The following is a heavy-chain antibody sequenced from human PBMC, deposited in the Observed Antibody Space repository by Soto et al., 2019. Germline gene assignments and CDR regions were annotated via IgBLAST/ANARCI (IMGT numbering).Heavy chain of an antibody. CDR3: ARGTSSLYSSGWYNYYYYGMDV. J-gene: IGHJ6*02. V-gene: IGHV1-69*06. D-gene: IGHD6-19*01. Sequence: SVKVSCKASGGTFSSYAISWVRQAPGQGLEWMGGIIPIFGTANYAQKFQGRVTITADKSTSTAYTELSSLRSEDTAVYYCARGTSSLYSSGWYNYYYYGMDVWGQGTTVTVSS. CDR2: IIPIFGTA. CDR1: GGTFSSYA.